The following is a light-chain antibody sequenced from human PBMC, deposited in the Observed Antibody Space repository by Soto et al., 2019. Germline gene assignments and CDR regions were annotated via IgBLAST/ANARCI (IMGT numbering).Light chain of an antibody. Sequence: QSVLTQPPSASGTPGQGVTISRSGSTSNIGSNYVYWYQQLPGTAPKLLIYRNNQRPSGVPDRFSGSKSGTSASLAISGLRSDDEADYFCATWDESLNGFYVFGTGIKVSVL. J-gene: IGLJ1*01. CDR3: ATWDESLNGFYV. CDR1: TSNIGSNY. V-gene: IGLV1-47*01. CDR2: RNN.